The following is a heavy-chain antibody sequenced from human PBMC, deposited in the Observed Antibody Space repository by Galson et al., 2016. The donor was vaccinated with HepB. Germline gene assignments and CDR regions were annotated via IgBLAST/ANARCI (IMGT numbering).Heavy chain of an antibody. CDR1: GFTFSTSW. D-gene: IGHD5-18*01. Sequence: SLRLSCAASGFTFSTSWMSWVRQAPEKGLEWVANINQDGSDKYYLDSVKGRFTISRDNAKNSLLLQMNGLRAEETAVYYCARDPYRGCNYGHGLDSWGQGTLVTVSS. CDR2: INQDGSDK. J-gene: IGHJ4*02. CDR3: ARDPYRGCNYGHGLDS. V-gene: IGHV3-7*01.